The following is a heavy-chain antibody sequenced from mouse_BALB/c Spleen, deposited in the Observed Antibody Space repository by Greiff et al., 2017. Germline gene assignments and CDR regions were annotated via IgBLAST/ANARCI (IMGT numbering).Heavy chain of an antibody. J-gene: IGHJ4*01. Sequence: VQLQQSGAELVRPGSSVKISCKASGYAFSSYWMNWVKQRPGQGLEWIGQIYPGDGDTNYNGKFKGKATLTADKSSSTAYMQLSSLTSEDSAVYFCARNYGNCMDYWGQGTSVTVSS. D-gene: IGHD2-1*01. CDR2: IYPGDGDT. CDR1: GYAFSSYW. CDR3: ARNYGNCMDY. V-gene: IGHV1-80*01.